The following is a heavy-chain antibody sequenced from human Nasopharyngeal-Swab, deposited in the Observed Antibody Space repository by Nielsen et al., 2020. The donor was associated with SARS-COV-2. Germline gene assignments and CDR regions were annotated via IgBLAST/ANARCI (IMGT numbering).Heavy chain of an antibody. Sequence: SGPTLVKPPQTLTLTCTFSGFSLSTSGMRVSWIRQPPGKALEWLARIDWDDDIFYSTSLKTRLTISKDTSKNRVVLTMTNMDPVDTATYYCARVDVDTSMTHWGQGTLVTVSS. CDR3: ARVDVDTSMTH. V-gene: IGHV2-70*04. CDR1: GFSLSTSGMR. J-gene: IGHJ4*02. D-gene: IGHD5-18*01. CDR2: IDWDDDI.